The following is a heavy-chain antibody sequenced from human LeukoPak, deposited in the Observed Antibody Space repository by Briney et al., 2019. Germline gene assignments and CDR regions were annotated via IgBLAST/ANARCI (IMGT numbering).Heavy chain of an antibody. V-gene: IGHV3-48*03. CDR1: GFTFSSYE. CDR2: ISSGGGGI. CDR3: ARDGASHPSIYYFDY. J-gene: IGHJ4*02. D-gene: IGHD4-17*01. Sequence: PGGSLRLSCAASGFTFSSYEMNWVRQAPGKGLEGGSYISSGGGGIFYADSVKGRFTISRDNAKNSLHLQMNSLRAEDTAVYYCARDGASHPSIYYFDYWGQGTLVTVSS.